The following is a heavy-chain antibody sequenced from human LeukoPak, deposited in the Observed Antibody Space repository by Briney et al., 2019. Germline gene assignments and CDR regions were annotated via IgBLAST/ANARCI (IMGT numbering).Heavy chain of an antibody. D-gene: IGHD1-7*01. CDR3: ARGINWNYAFDI. CDR2: ISAYNGNT. V-gene: IGHV1-18*01. CDR1: GYTFTNYG. Sequence: ASVKVSCKASGYTFTNYGITWVRQAPGQGLEWMGWISAYNGNTNYAQKLQGRDTMTTDTSTSTAYMELRSLRSDDTAVYYCARGINWNYAFDIWGQGTMVTVSS. J-gene: IGHJ3*02.